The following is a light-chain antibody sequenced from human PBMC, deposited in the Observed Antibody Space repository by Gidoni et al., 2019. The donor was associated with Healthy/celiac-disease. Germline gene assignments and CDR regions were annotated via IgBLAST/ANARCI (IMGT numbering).Light chain of an antibody. V-gene: IGLV1-40*01. Sequence: QSVLTQPPSVSGAPGQRVPISCTGSSSNIGAGYDVHWYQQLPGTAPNLLLYGNSNRPSGVPDRFSGSKSGTSASLAITGLQAEDEADYYCQAYDSSLSGDVVFGGGTKLTVL. CDR2: GNS. CDR1: SSNIGAGYD. CDR3: QAYDSSLSGDVV. J-gene: IGLJ2*01.